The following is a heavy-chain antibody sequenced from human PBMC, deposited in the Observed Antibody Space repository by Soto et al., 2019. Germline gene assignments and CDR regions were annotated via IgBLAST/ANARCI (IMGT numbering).Heavy chain of an antibody. Sequence: ASVKVSCKGSGYSFRSYDITWVRQAPGQGLEWMGIINPSGGSTSYAQKFQGRVTMTRDTSTSTVYMELSSLRSEDTAVYYCARNPTIFGVAPPSYWGQGTLVTVSS. J-gene: IGHJ4*02. CDR3: ARNPTIFGVAPPSY. V-gene: IGHV1-46*01. D-gene: IGHD3-3*01. CDR2: INPSGGST. CDR1: GYSFRSYD.